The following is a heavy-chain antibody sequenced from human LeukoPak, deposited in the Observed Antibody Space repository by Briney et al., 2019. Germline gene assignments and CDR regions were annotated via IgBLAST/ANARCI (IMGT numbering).Heavy chain of an antibody. CDR1: GYTFTSYG. CDR3: ARDWAYDSSGYYVDAFDI. CDR2: ISAYNGNT. J-gene: IGHJ3*02. Sequence: ASVKVSCKASGYTFTSYGISWVRQAPGQGLEWMGWISAYNGNTNYAQKLQGRVTMITDTSTSTAYMELRSLRSDDTAVYYCARDWAYDSSGYYVDAFDIWGQGTMVTVSS. V-gene: IGHV1-18*01. D-gene: IGHD3-22*01.